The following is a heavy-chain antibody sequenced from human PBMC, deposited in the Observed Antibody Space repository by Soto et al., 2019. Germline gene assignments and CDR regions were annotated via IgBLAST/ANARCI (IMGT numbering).Heavy chain of an antibody. J-gene: IGHJ3*01. Sequence: DVQLMESGGDLVQPGGSLRLSCAASGFTFSNYWMAWVRQVPGKGLQWVANIRRDGTVIHYLDSVQGRLSVSRDNASESLYLRMNSLRIEDTAVYYCAKDAHSRDGNDHYAVFDVWRQGTIVIVSS. V-gene: IGHV3-7*05. CDR3: AKDAHSRDGNDHYAVFDV. CDR1: GFTFSNYW. CDR2: IRRDGTVI. D-gene: IGHD3-16*01.